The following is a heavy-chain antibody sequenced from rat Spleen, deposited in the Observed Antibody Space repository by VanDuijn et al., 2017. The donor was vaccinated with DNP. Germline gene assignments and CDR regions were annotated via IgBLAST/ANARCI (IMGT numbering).Heavy chain of an antibody. Sequence: QVQLKESGPGLVQPSQTLSLTCTVSGFSLSSYHVSWVRQPPGKSLVWMGSIWAAGGTNYNSAVQSRLSISRDTSKSQVFLEMHSLQPEDTGIYYCTRHEYYFDYWGQGVMVTVSS. J-gene: IGHJ2*01. V-gene: IGHV2-13*01. CDR1: GFSLSSYH. CDR3: TRHEYYFDY. CDR2: IWAAGGT.